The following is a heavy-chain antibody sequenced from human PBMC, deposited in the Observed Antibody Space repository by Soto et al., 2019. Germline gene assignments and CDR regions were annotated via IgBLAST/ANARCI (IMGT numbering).Heavy chain of an antibody. CDR3: ARSSGYYYAAY. CDR2: INAGNGNT. V-gene: IGHV1-3*01. D-gene: IGHD3-22*01. Sequence: QVQLVQSGAEVKKPGASVKVSCKASGYTFTSYAMNWVRQAPGQRLEWMGWINAGNGNTKYSQKFQGRVTITRDTSASPAYMELTSLRSEDTAVYYCARSSGYYYAAYWGQGTLVTVSS. J-gene: IGHJ4*02. CDR1: GYTFTSYA.